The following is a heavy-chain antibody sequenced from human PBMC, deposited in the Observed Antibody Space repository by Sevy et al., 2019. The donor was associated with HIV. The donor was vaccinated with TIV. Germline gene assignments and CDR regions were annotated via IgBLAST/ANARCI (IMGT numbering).Heavy chain of an antibody. Sequence: SETVSLTCTVSAGSISSGDYYWNWIRQPPGKGLEWIGYIYYTGSTYYNPSLTSRVTISVDTSKNQFSLKLYSVTAADTAVYYCARVSRGEHLYYFDYWGQGTLVTVSS. CDR3: ARVSRGEHLYYFDY. J-gene: IGHJ4*02. CDR2: IYYTGST. V-gene: IGHV4-30-4*01. D-gene: IGHD2-21*01. CDR1: AGSISSGDYY.